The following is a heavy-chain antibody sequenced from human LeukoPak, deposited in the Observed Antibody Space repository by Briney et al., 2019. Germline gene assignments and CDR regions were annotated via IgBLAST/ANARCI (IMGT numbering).Heavy chain of an antibody. D-gene: IGHD4-17*01. CDR3: ARDRDDYGDPDALDM. Sequence: GGSLRLSCAASGFTFSGWTMSWVRQAPGKGLDWVSTISESGSSTYYADSVKGRFTISRDNSKNTLYMQMNSLRADDTAVYYCARDRDDYGDPDALDMWGQGTMVTVSS. J-gene: IGHJ3*02. CDR1: GFTFSGWT. V-gene: IGHV3-23*01. CDR2: ISESGSST.